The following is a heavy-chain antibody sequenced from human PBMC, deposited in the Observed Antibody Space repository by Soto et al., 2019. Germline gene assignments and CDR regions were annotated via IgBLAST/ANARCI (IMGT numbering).Heavy chain of an antibody. CDR1: GGSISSSSYY. V-gene: IGHV4-39*01. J-gene: IGHJ4*02. D-gene: IGHD5-12*01. CDR3: ARHSRGYSGYYDY. Sequence: PSETLSLTCTVSGGSISSSSYYWGWIRQPPGKGLEWIGSIYYSGSTYYNPSLKSRVTISVDTSKNQFFLKLSSVTAADTAVYYCARHSRGYSGYYDYWGQGTLVTVSS. CDR2: IYYSGST.